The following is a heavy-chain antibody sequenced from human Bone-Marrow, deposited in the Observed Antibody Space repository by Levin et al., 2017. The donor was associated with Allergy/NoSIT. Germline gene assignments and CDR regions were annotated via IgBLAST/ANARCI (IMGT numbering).Heavy chain of an antibody. D-gene: IGHD2-2*01. V-gene: IGHV3-23*01. CDR3: AFEYQLLDGFNI. Sequence: AGGSLRLSCAASGLILTTHTMSWVRQTPGKGLEWVSDISVGDGSGRDATRYADSVKGRFTTSRDRSKNTLYLQMNNLRAEDTAVYYCAFEYQLLDGFNIWGQGTMVTVSS. CDR1: GLILTTHT. CDR2: ISVGDGSGRDAT. J-gene: IGHJ3*02.